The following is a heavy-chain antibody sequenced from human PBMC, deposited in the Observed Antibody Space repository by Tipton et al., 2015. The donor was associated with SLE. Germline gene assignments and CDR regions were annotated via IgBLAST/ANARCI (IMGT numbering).Heavy chain of an antibody. Sequence: SLRLSCAASGFTFSSYWMHWVRQAPGKGLEWVGFIRSKAYGGTTEYAASVKGRFTISRDDSKSIAYLQMNSLKTEDTAVYYCTRRPGSSSSSVPFDYWGQGTLVTVSS. D-gene: IGHD6-6*01. CDR2: IRSKAYGGTT. CDR1: GFTFSSYW. CDR3: TRRPGSSSSSVPFDY. J-gene: IGHJ4*02. V-gene: IGHV3-49*04.